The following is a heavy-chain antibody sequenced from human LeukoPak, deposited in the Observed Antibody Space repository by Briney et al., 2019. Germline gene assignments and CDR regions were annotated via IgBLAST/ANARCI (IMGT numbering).Heavy chain of an antibody. CDR2: ISGSGGST. D-gene: IGHD3-10*01. Sequence: GGSLRLSCAASGFTFSSYAMSWVRQAPGKGLEWVSGISGSGGSTYYGESVKGRFTISRDNSKDTLYLQVNSLRAEDTAVYYCAKAGRPVSKYYFDYWGQGTLVTVSS. J-gene: IGHJ4*02. CDR1: GFTFSSYA. V-gene: IGHV3-23*01. CDR3: AKAGRPVSKYYFDY.